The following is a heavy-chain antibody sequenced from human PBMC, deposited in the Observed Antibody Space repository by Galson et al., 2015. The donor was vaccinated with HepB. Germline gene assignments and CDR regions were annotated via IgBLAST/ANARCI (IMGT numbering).Heavy chain of an antibody. J-gene: IGHJ4*02. D-gene: IGHD2-2*01. V-gene: IGHV3-53*01. CDR1: GFTVITNY. CDR2: IYSGGYR. Sequence: SLRLSCAASGFTVITNYMSWVRQAPGKGLEWVSVIYSGGYRSYADSVKGRFTISRDNSKNTVYLQMNSLRAEDTSVYYCARATSGGYCSRTSGCYFDYWGQGALVTVSS. CDR3: ARATSGGYCSRTSGCYFDY.